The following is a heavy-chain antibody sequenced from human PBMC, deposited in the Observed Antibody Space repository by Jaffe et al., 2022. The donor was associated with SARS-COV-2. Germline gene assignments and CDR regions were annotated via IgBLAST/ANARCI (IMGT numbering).Heavy chain of an antibody. Sequence: QVQLVQSGGEVKKPGASVKVSCKASGYTFSNYGISWVRQAPGQGLEWMGWISAYNGDTNYAQKFQGRVTVTTDTSTSTAHMELRSLTSDDTAVYYCARDVRYYDYLWGTYHYPAEYFHQWGQGTLVTVSS. CDR3: ARDVRYYDYLWGTYHYPAEYFHQ. V-gene: IGHV1-18*01. CDR1: GYTFSNYG. CDR2: ISAYNGDT. J-gene: IGHJ1*01. D-gene: IGHD3-16*02.